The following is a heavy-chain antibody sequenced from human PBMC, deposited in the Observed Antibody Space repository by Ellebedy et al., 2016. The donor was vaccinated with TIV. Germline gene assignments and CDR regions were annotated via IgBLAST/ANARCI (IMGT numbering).Heavy chain of an antibody. D-gene: IGHD2-2*01. J-gene: IGHJ5*02. CDR1: GYRFISDW. V-gene: IGHV5-10-1*01. Sequence: GGSLRLSCKGSGYRFISDWISWVRQMPGKGLEWMGRIDPSDSYTNYSPSFQGHVTISADKSISTAYLQWSSLKASDTAMYYCARHEGYCSSTSCYGGFWFDPWGQGTLVTVSS. CDR2: IDPSDSYT. CDR3: ARHEGYCSSTSCYGGFWFDP.